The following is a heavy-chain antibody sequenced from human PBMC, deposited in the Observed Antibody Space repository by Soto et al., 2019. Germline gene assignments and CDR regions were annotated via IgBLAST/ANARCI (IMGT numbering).Heavy chain of an antibody. CDR1: GFTFSSYG. CDR3: ARAGPGEIFGVVMVFDY. D-gene: IGHD3-3*01. J-gene: IGHJ4*02. CDR2: TWYDGSNK. Sequence: QVQLVESGGGVVQPGRSLRLSCAASGFTFSSYGMHWVRQAPGKGLEWVAVTWYDGSNKYYADSVKGRFTISRDNSKNTLYLQMNSLRAEDTAVYYCARAGPGEIFGVVMVFDYWGQGTLVTVSS. V-gene: IGHV3-33*01.